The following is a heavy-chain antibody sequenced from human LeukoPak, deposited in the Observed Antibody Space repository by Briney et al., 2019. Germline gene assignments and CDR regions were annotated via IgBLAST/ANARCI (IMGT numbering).Heavy chain of an antibody. CDR1: VGSISSYY. V-gene: IGHV4-59*01. CDR3: ARSRTTVTTPFDY. D-gene: IGHD4-17*01. CDR2: IYYSGST. Sequence: SSETLSLTCTLSVGSISSYYWSWIRQPPGKGLEWIGYIYYSGSTNYNPSLKSRVTISVDTSKNQFSLKLSSVTAADTAVYYCARSRTTVTTPFDYWGQGTLVTVSS. J-gene: IGHJ4*02.